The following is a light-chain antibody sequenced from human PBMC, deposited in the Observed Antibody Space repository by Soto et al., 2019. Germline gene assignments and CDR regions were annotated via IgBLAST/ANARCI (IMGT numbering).Light chain of an antibody. CDR2: GAS. Sequence: EIVLTQSPGTLSLSPGERTTLSCRASQSVSSNFLDWYQQKPGQAPRLLIYGASSRATGIPDRFSGSGSGTDFTLTISRLEPEDFAVYYGQQYETSPRTFGQGTKVEI. CDR1: QSVSSNF. V-gene: IGKV3-20*01. J-gene: IGKJ1*01. CDR3: QQYETSPRT.